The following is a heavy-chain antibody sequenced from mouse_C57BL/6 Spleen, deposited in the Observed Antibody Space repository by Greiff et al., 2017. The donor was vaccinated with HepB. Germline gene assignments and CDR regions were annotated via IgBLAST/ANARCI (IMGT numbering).Heavy chain of an antibody. J-gene: IGHJ2*01. V-gene: IGHV5-4*01. D-gene: IGHD6-1*01. Sequence: VQLQQSGGGLVKPGGSLKLSCAASGFTFSSYAMSWVRQTPEKRLEWVATISDGGSYTYYPDNVKGRFTISRDNAKNNLYLQMSHLKSEDTAMYYCARRTWSAFDYWGQGTTLTVSS. CDR2: ISDGGSYT. CDR3: ARRTWSAFDY. CDR1: GFTFSSYA.